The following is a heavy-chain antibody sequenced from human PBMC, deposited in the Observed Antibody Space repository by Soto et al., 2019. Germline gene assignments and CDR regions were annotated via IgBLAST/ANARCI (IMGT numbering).Heavy chain of an antibody. V-gene: IGHV1-8*01. D-gene: IGHD2-15*01. CDR2: VNPNSGNT. CDR1: GYTFTNDD. Sequence: QVQLVQSGAEVRKPGASVKVSCKASGYTFTNDDINWVRQASGQGFEWLGWVNPNSGNTGYAQKFQGRVTMTRSTSLSTAYMELSSLRSEDSAVYYCVRVGEVRHCSADGSCYHFDHWGQGNLVTVSS. CDR3: VRVGEVRHCSADGSCYHFDH. J-gene: IGHJ4*02.